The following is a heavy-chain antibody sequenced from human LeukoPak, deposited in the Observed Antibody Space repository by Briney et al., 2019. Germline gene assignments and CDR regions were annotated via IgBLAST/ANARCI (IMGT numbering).Heavy chain of an antibody. CDR2: ISAYNGNT. CDR1: GYTFTSYG. CDR3: ARHPVGHCSSTSRQHFDY. V-gene: IGHV1-18*01. Sequence: GASVKVSCKASGYTFTSYGISWVRQAPGQGLEWMGWISAYNGNTNYAQKLQGRVTMTTDTSTSTAYMELRSLRSDDTAVYYCARHPVGHCSSTSRQHFDYWGQGTLVTVSS. D-gene: IGHD2-2*03. J-gene: IGHJ4*02.